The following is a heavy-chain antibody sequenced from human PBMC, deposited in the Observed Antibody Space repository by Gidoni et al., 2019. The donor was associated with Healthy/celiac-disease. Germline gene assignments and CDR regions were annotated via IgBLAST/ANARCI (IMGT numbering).Heavy chain of an antibody. J-gene: IGHJ4*02. CDR3: TTDLKQWSENDY. V-gene: IGHV3-15*01. CDR1: GFTFTNAW. D-gene: IGHD6-19*01. CDR2: VKSKADGGTR. Sequence: EVQLVESGCGLAKPGGSLRLSCVASGFTFTNAWVGWVRQAPGKGLEWVGRVKSKADGGTREYASPVRGRFTVTRDDSKNTLFLQMNSLKTEDTAVYYCTTDLKQWSENDYWGQGTLVTVSS.